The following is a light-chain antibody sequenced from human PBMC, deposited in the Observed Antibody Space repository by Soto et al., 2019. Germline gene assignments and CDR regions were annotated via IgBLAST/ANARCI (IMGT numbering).Light chain of an antibody. Sequence: EIVFTQYPGTLSLSPGERATLSCWARQSVSSDYLAWYQQKPGQAPRLLIYGASSRATGIPDRFSGSGSGTEFTLTISRLEPEDFAVYYCQQYGSSPALFTFGPGTKVDIK. CDR3: QQYGSSPALFT. CDR1: QSVSSDY. V-gene: IGKV3-20*01. CDR2: GAS. J-gene: IGKJ3*01.